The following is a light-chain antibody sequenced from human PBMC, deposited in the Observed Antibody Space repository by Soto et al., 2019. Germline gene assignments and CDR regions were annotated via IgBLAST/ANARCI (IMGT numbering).Light chain of an antibody. V-gene: IGKV1-5*03. CDR3: QQYNSYPLT. J-gene: IGKJ4*02. CDR2: KAS. CDR1: QSISSW. Sequence: DIQMTQSPSTLSASVGDRVTINCRASQSISSWLAWYQQKPGKAPNLLIYKASSLESGVPSRFSGSGYGTEFTLTISSLHPDDFATYYCQQYNSYPLTFGGGTKVEIK.